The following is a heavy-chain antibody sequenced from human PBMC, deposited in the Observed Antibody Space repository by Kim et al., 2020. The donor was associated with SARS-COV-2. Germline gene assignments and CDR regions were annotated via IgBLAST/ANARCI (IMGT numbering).Heavy chain of an antibody. J-gene: IGHJ4*02. CDR3: ARAPYYFDY. V-gene: IGHV3-74*01. Sequence: NTSYADASKGRLTISTDNAKNKQYLQMNSLRAEDTAVYYCARAPYYFDYWGQGTLVTVSS. CDR2: NT.